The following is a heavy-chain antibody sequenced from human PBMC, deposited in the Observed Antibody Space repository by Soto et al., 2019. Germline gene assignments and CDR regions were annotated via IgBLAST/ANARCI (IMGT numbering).Heavy chain of an antibody. CDR2: IYYSGST. CDR3: GTTGGDSGYESHYSHYGMDV. V-gene: IGHV4-59*08. CDR1: GGSISSYH. Sequence: PSETLSLTCTVSGGSISSYHWSWIRQPPGKGLEWIGYIYYSGSTNYNPSLKSRVTISVDTSKNQFSLKLSSVTAADTAVYYCGTTGGDSGYESHYSHYGMDVWGQANTVTVS. J-gene: IGHJ6*02. D-gene: IGHD5-12*01.